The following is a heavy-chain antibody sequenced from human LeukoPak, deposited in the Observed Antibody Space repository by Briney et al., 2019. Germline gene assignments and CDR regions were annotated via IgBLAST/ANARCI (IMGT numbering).Heavy chain of an antibody. J-gene: IGHJ6*02. V-gene: IGHV3-30-3*01. Sequence: GGSLRLSCAASGFTFSSYAMRWVRQAPGKGLGWVAVISYDGSNKYYADSVKGRFTISRDNSKNTLYLQMNSLRAEDTAVYYCARGGTQNYYYYYGMDVWGQGTTVTVSS. D-gene: IGHD2-15*01. CDR2: ISYDGSNK. CDR3: ARGGTQNYYYYYGMDV. CDR1: GFTFSSYA.